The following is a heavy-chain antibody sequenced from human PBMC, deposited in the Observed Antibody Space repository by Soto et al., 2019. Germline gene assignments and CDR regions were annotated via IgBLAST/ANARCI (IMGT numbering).Heavy chain of an antibody. J-gene: IGHJ1*01. CDR2: MNPNSDNT. V-gene: IGHV1-8*02. Sequence: QVQLVQSGAEVKKPGASVKVSCKASGYTFTTSDINWVRQASGQGLEWMGWMNPNSDNTRYAQKFQGRVTMTKNTSISTAYMELSSLTSEDTAVYYCARGLRDSGGNQYLQHWGQGTLVTVSS. D-gene: IGHD6-19*01. CDR3: ARGLRDSGGNQYLQH. CDR1: GYTFTTSD.